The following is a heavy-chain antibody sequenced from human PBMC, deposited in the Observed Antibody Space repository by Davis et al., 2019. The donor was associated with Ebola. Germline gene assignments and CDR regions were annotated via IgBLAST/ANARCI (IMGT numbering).Heavy chain of an antibody. CDR2: IYHSGST. J-gene: IGHJ6*02. D-gene: IGHD5-12*01. V-gene: IGHV4-4*02. Sequence: MPSETLSLTCAVSGGSISSSNWWRWVRQPPGQGLEWIGEIYHSGSTNYNPSLKSRVTISVDKSKNQFSLKLSSVTAADTAVYYCASYSGYGTYYYYGMDVWGQGTTVTVSS. CDR1: GGSISSSNW. CDR3: ASYSGYGTYYYYGMDV.